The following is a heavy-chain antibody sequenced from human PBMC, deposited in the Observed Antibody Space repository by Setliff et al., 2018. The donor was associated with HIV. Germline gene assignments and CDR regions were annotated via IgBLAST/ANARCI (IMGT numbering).Heavy chain of an antibody. CDR1: GGSISSKDYY. Sequence: PSETLSLTCTVSGGSISSKDYYWTWIRQPAGKTLEWIGRTSVSGSATYNASLKSRVTISIATSKGQFSLRLHSVTAADTAVYYCARVPVAGTARGVFDIWGQGTMVTVSS. CDR3: ARVPVAGTARGVFDI. J-gene: IGHJ3*02. CDR2: TSVSGSA. V-gene: IGHV4-61*02. D-gene: IGHD6-19*01.